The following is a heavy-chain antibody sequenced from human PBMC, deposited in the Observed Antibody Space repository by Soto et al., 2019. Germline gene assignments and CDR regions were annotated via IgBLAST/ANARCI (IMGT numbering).Heavy chain of an antibody. D-gene: IGHD4-17*01. CDR1: GGTFSSYA. V-gene: IGHV1-69*01. CDR3: ARDRGATVTDYYYGMDV. Sequence: QVQLVQSGAEVKKPGSSVKVSCKASGGTFSSYAISWVRQAPGQGLEWMGGIIPIFGTANYAQKFQGRVTITADESTSTAYMELSSLRSEDTAVYYCARDRGATVTDYYYGMDVWGQGTTVTVSS. J-gene: IGHJ6*02. CDR2: IIPIFGTA.